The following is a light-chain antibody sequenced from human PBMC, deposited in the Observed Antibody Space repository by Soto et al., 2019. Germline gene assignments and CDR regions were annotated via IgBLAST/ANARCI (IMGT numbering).Light chain of an antibody. CDR2: GAS. J-gene: IGKJ4*01. V-gene: IGKV3D-15*01. CDR1: QSVDSN. Sequence: EIVMTQSPATLSVSPGDGATLSCRASQSVDSNLAWYQQKPGQTPRLLMYGASTRPTGIPARFSGTGSGTAFTLTIISLQSEDSEVYYCQQYNDWPLTFGAATKVDI. CDR3: QQYNDWPLT.